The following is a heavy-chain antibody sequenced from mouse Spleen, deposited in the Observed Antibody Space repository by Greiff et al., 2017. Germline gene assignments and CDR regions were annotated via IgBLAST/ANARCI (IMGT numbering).Heavy chain of an antibody. CDR2: ISDGGSYT. V-gene: IGHV5-4*01. D-gene: IGHD4-1*01. Sequence: EVKLMESGGGLVKPGGSLKLSCEASGFTFSSYAMSWVRQTPEKRLEWVATISDGGSYTYYPDNVKGRFTISRDNAKNNLYLQMSHLKSEDTALYYCARETGPWFAYWGQGTLVTVSA. CDR1: GFTFSSYA. CDR3: ARETGPWFAY. J-gene: IGHJ3*01.